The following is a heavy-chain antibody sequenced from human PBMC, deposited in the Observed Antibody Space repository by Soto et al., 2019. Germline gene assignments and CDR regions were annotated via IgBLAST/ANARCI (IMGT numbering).Heavy chain of an antibody. CDR2: IKKDESKK. V-gene: IGHV3-7*05. J-gene: IGHJ3*01. D-gene: IGHD6-13*01. Sequence: EERLVESGGGLVQPGGSLRLSCAASGFTFSSYWMTWVRLAPGKGLEWVANIKKDESKKSYLDSVRGRFTISRDNAKNSLYLQMESLTAEDTALYYCARDVSPGSSSWYFDAFDLWGQGTMVTVSS. CDR3: ARDVSPGSSSWYFDAFDL. CDR1: GFTFSSYW.